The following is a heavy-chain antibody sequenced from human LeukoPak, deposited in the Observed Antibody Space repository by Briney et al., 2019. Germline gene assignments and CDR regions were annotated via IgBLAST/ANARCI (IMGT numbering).Heavy chain of an antibody. V-gene: IGHV1-2*02. D-gene: IGHD3-16*01. CDR3: ARDMWDYVWGSYSNVDY. CDR2: INPNSGGT. Sequence: ASVKVSCKASEYTFTGYYMHWVRQAPGQGLEWMGWINPNSGGTNYAQKFQGRVTMTRDTSISTAYMELSRLRSDDTAVYYCARDMWDYVWGSYSNVDYWGQGTLVTVSS. J-gene: IGHJ4*02. CDR1: EYTFTGYY.